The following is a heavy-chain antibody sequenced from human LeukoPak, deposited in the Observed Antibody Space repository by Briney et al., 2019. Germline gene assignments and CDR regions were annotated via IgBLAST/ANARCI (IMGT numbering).Heavy chain of an antibody. Sequence: PGGSLRLSCAPSGFTFSSYSMNWVRQAPGKGLEWVSSISSCSSYTNYADSVKGRFTICSDNAKNSLNLQMNSLRADDTAVYYCAGGRENSVWSQGSLVTVSS. CDR1: GFTFSSYS. J-gene: IGHJ4*02. V-gene: IGHV3-21*04. D-gene: IGHD5-24*01. CDR2: ISSCSSYT. CDR3: AGGRENSV.